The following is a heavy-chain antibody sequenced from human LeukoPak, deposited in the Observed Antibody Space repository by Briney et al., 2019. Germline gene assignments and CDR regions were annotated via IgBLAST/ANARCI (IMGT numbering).Heavy chain of an antibody. J-gene: IGHJ6*02. CDR1: GGSISSGGYY. CDR3: ASSTVFYYYYGMDV. D-gene: IGHD2-2*01. CDR2: IYYSGST. V-gene: IGHV4-31*03. Sequence: SETLSLTCTVSGGSISSGGYYWSWIRQHPGRGLEWIGYIYYSGSTYYNPSLKSRVTISVDTSKNQFSLKLSSVTAADTAVYYCASSTVFYYYYGMDVWGQGTTVTVSS.